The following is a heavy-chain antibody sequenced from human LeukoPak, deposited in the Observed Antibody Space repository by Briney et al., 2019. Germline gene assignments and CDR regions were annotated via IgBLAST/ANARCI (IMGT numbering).Heavy chain of an antibody. Sequence: GGSLRLSCAASGFTFSSYAMSWVRQAPGKGLEWVSGISASGESTYYAYSVKGRLTISRDTSKNTLYLLMNSWKAEDTAVYYWASGPRHVDSFLHCWGKGPGVTV. J-gene: IGHJ4*02. CDR2: ISASGEST. CDR1: GFTFSSYA. V-gene: IGHV3-23*01. CDR3: ASGPRHVDSFLHC. D-gene: IGHD3-16*02.